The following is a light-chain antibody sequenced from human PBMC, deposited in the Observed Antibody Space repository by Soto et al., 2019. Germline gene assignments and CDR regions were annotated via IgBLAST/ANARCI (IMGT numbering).Light chain of an antibody. Sequence: QAVLTQPPSASGSPGQSVTISCTGTNSDIGEYNFVSWYQHHSGKAPKLLIYEVTKRPSGVPDRFSGSKSGNTASLTVSGLRTEDEADYFCSAYAGNTYVVFGGGTKLTV. CDR1: NSDIGEYNF. CDR2: EVT. CDR3: SAYAGNTYVV. J-gene: IGLJ2*01. V-gene: IGLV2-8*01.